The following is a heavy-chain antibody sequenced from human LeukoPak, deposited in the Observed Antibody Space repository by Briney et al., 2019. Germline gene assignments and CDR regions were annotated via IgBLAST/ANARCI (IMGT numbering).Heavy chain of an antibody. CDR1: GVSISSGGYY. CDR3: ARVRGGNWFDP. Sequence: SETLSLTCTVSGVSISSGGYYWSWIRQHPGKGLEWIGYIYYSGSTYYNPSLKSRVTISVDTSKNQFSLKLSSVTAADTAVYYCARVRGGNWFDPWGQGTLVTVSS. J-gene: IGHJ5*02. V-gene: IGHV4-31*03. CDR2: IYYSGST. D-gene: IGHD2-15*01.